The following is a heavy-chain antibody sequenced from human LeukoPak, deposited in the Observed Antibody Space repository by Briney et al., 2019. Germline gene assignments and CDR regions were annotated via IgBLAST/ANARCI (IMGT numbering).Heavy chain of an antibody. CDR1: GFTFDDYA. V-gene: IGHV3-9*01. CDR2: ISWNSGSI. J-gene: IGHJ4*02. CDR3: AKDIAAAGNFDY. Sequence: PGGSLRLSCAASGFTFDDYAMRWVRQAPGKGLEWVSGISWNSGSIGYADSVKGRFTISRDNAKNSLYLQMNSLRAEDTALYYCAKDIAAAGNFDYRGRGTLVIVSS. D-gene: IGHD6-13*01.